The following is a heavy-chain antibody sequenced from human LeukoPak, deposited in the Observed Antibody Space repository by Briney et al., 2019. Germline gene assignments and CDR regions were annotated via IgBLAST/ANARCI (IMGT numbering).Heavy chain of an antibody. J-gene: IGHJ4*02. Sequence: LRLSCAASGFTFSSYAMHCVRQAPGKGLEWVAVISYDGSNKYYADSVKGRFTISRDNSKNTLYLQMNSLRAEDTAVYYCARDKFYDYVSGSYPDYWGQGTLVTVSS. CDR1: GFTFSSYA. D-gene: IGHD3-16*02. CDR2: ISYDGSNK. V-gene: IGHV3-30*04. CDR3: ARDKFYDYVSGSYPDY.